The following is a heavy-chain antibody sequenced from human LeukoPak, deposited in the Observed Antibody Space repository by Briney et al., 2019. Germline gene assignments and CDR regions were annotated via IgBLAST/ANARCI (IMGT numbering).Heavy chain of an antibody. D-gene: IGHD6-6*01. Sequence: GGSLRLSCAVSVFTFSNFAMHWVRQAPGKGVEWVAVISYDGSNRYYADSVKGRFTISRDNSKNAMYLQMYSLRAEDTAVYYCARDGTSSSSYLFYMDVWGKGTTVTVSS. V-gene: IGHV3-30*01. CDR3: ARDGTSSSSYLFYMDV. CDR2: ISYDGSNR. CDR1: VFTFSNFA. J-gene: IGHJ6*03.